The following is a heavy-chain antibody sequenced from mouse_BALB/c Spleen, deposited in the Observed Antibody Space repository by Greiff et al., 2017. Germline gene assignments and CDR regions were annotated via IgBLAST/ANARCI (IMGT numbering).Heavy chain of an antibody. CDR3: TRGDYGYAMDY. CDR2: IYPGSGST. V-gene: IGHV1S22*01. D-gene: IGHD1-1*02. J-gene: IGHJ4*01. Sequence: LQQPGSELVRPGASVKLSCKASCYTFTSYWMHWVKQRHGQGLEWIGNIYPGSGSTNYDEKFKSKGTLTVDTSSSTAYMHLSSLTSEDSAVYYCTRGDYGYAMDYWGQGTSVTVSS. CDR1: CYTFTSYW.